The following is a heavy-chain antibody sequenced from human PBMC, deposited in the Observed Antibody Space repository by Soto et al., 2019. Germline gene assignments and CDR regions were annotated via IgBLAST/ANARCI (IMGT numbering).Heavy chain of an antibody. V-gene: IGHV2-5*02. CDR3: AHRQRYTGAWNEGTFDY. J-gene: IGHJ4*02. CDR2: IYWDDDK. D-gene: IGHD1-1*01. CDR1: GFSLTTRPVG. Sequence: QITLKESGPTLVKPTQTLTLTCTFSGFSLTTRPVGVGWIRQPPGQALEWLALIYWDDDKRYNPSLKTRVTITKDTSKNQVVLTMTNMDPVDTATYYCAHRQRYTGAWNEGTFDYWGQGALVTVSS.